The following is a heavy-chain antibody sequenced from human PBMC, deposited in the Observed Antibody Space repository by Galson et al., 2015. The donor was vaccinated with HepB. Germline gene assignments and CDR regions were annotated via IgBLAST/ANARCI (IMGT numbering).Heavy chain of an antibody. J-gene: IGHJ5*01. CDR2: INPNSGRT. D-gene: IGHD2-2*01. CDR3: ARAVVPAAPSDS. V-gene: IGHV1-2*02. CDR1: PYTFTKYY. Sequence: AVQVSCKASPYTFTKYYIHWGRQAPGQGLQWVGWINPNSGRTNYAPSLQDRVTMSRDTSINTVYMDLSSLRSDDSAIYFCARAVVPAAPSDSWGQGTLVIVSS.